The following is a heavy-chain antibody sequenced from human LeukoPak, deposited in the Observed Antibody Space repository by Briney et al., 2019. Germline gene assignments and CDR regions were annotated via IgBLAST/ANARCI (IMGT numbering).Heavy chain of an antibody. J-gene: IGHJ4*02. CDR3: AKGSDYGDYHDY. CDR2: IWYSGSDK. D-gene: IGHD4-17*01. Sequence: GGSLRLSCAVSGFTVSSNYMSWVRQAPGKGLEWVAVIWYSGSDKYYADSVKGRFTISRDNSKNTLYLQMNSLRAEDTAVYYCAKGSDYGDYHDYWGQGTLVIVSS. V-gene: IGHV3-30*02. CDR1: GFTVSSNY.